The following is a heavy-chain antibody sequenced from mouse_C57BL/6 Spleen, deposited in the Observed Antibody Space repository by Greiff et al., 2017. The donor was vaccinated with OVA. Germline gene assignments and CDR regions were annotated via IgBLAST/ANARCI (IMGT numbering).Heavy chain of an antibody. V-gene: IGHV1-64*01. CDR2: IHPNSGST. CDR3: ARDDYVVRFAY. Sequence: VQLQQPGAELVKPGASVKLSCKASGYTFTSYWMHWVKQRPGQGLEWIGMIHPNSGSTNYNEKFKSKATLTVDKSSSTAYMQLSSLTSEDAAVYYCARDDYVVRFAYWGQGTLVTVSA. J-gene: IGHJ3*01. D-gene: IGHD2-4*01. CDR1: GYTFTSYW.